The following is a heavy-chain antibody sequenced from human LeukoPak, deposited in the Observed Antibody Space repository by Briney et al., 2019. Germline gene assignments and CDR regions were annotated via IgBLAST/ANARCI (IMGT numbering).Heavy chain of an antibody. J-gene: IGHJ4*02. CDR3: ARDPPFHYYDSSSAPY. CDR1: GFTFSSYS. D-gene: IGHD3-22*01. Sequence: GGSLRLSCAASGFTFSSYSMNWVRQAPGKGLEWVSSISSSSSYIYYADSVKGRFTISRDNAKNSLYLQMNSLRAEDTAVYYCARDPPFHYYDSSSAPYWGQGTLVTVSS. V-gene: IGHV3-21*01. CDR2: ISSSSSYI.